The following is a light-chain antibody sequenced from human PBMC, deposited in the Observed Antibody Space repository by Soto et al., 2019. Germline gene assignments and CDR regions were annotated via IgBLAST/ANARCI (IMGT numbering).Light chain of an antibody. CDR2: EVT. CDR3: SSFAGNNNLV. V-gene: IGLV2-8*01. J-gene: IGLJ3*02. CDR1: SSDVGGYNY. Sequence: QSALTQPPSASGSPGQSVTISCTGTSSDVGGYNYVSWYQHYPGEAPKLVIYEVTKRPSGVPDRFSGSKSGNTASLTVSGLQAADEADYFCSSFAGNNNLVFGGGTKLTVL.